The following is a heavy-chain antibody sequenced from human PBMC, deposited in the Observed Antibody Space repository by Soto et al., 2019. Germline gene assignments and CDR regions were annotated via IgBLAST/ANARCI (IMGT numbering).Heavy chain of an antibody. CDR3: ARTPPLGYFDY. CDR1: GGSISSGDYY. V-gene: IGHV4-30-4*08. J-gene: IGHJ4*02. Sequence: PSETLSLTCTVSGGSISSGDYYWSWIRQPPGKGLEWIGYIYYSGNTYYNPSLKSRVTISVDTSKNQFSLKLSSVTAADTAVYYCARTPPLGYFDYWAQGTPVPVSS. CDR2: IYYSGNT.